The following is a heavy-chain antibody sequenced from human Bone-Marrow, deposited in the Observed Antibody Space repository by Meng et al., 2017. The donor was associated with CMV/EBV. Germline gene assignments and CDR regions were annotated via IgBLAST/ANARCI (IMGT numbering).Heavy chain of an antibody. CDR3: ARHISYNDYWTGFYSFYLDF. CDR1: GGSISSYY. D-gene: IGHD3-3*01. V-gene: IGHV4-59*01. Sequence: SETLSLTCTVSGGSISSYYWSWVRQPPGKGLEWIGYIYYSGSTSYNPSLKSRVSISVDTSKRLFSLKLSSVTAADTAVYYCARHISYNDYWTGFYSFYLDFWGRGTLVTVSS. CDR2: IYYSGST. J-gene: IGHJ4*02.